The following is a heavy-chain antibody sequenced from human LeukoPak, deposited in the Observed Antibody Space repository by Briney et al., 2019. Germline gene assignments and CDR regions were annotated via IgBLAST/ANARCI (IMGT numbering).Heavy chain of an antibody. D-gene: IGHD6-6*01. Sequence: SETLSLTCTVSGYSIGTDYYWGWIRQPPGKGLEWIGSIYNSGSTYYNPSLKSRITISVDTSKNQFSLKLGSVTAADTAVYYCARNSSSSSPPERYNWFDPWGQGTLVTVSS. CDR3: ARNSSSSSPPERYNWFDP. J-gene: IGHJ5*02. CDR1: GYSIGTDYY. CDR2: IYNSGST. V-gene: IGHV4-38-2*02.